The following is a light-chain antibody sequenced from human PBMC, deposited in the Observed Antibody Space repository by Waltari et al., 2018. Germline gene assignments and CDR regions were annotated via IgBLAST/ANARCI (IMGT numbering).Light chain of an antibody. CDR2: GNS. V-gene: IGLV1-40*01. J-gene: IGLJ1*01. CDR3: QSYDISLSGYV. Sequence: QSVLTQPPSVSGAPGQRVTLSCTGSSSNIGAGYDVHWYQHLPGTAPKLLIHGNSNRPSGVPDRCSGSKSGTSASLAITGLQADDEADYYCQSYDISLSGYVFGTGTKVTVL. CDR1: SSNIGAGYD.